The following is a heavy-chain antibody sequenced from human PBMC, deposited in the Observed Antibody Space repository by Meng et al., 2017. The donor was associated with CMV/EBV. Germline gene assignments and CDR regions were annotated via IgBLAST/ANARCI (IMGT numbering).Heavy chain of an antibody. CDR1: GVSISSSY. V-gene: IGHV4-4*07. CDR3: ARGPEVDYGDYVGLDY. Sequence: VSLNGSCRGRVKPSETLSLTCTVSGVSISSSYWSCIRQPAGKRLEWIGRIYTSGSTNYNPSLTSRVTMSVDTSKNQFSLKLSSVTAADTAVYYCARGPEVDYGDYVGLDYWGQGTLVTVSS. J-gene: IGHJ4*02. D-gene: IGHD4-17*01. CDR2: IYTSGST.